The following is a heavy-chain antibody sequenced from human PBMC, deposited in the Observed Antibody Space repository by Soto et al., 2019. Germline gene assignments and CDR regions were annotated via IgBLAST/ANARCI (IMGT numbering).Heavy chain of an antibody. CDR2: INPNSGGT. V-gene: IGHV1-2*04. CDR3: ARESPPYCTNGVCYPFDY. Sequence: GASVKVSCKASGYTYTGYYMHWVRQAPGQGLEWMGWINPNSGGTNYAQKFQGWVTMTRDTSISTAYMELSRLRSDDTAVYYCARESPPYCTNGVCYPFDYWGQGTLVTVSS. D-gene: IGHD2-8*01. J-gene: IGHJ4*02. CDR1: GYTYTGYY.